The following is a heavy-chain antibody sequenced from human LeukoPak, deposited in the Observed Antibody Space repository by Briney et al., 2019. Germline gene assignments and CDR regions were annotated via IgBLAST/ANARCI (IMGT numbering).Heavy chain of an antibody. CDR1: GFTFRNYG. J-gene: IGHJ4*02. CDR3: AKDVNVGGDYFDY. Sequence: GGSLRLSCGASGFTFRNYGMHWVRLAPGKGLEWVAFIRYDGSIKYYVDSVKGRFTVSRGNSKNTLYLQMNSLRAEDTAVYYCAKDVNVGGDYFDYWGQGTQVTVSS. D-gene: IGHD3-10*01. V-gene: IGHV3-30*02. CDR2: IRYDGSIK.